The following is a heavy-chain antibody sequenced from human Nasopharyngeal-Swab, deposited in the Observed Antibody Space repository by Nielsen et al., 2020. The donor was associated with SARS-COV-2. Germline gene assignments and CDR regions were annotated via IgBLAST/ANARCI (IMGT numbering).Heavy chain of an antibody. CDR2: MYPRDSDT. V-gene: IGHV5-51*01. Sequence: GESLKISCKGSGYSFSSYWIGWVRQMPGKRLEWMGIMYPRDSDTRYSPSFQGQVTISADKSISTAYLQWSSLKASDTAMYYCATAYNGNYYWDYWGQGTLVTVSS. CDR3: ATAYNGNYYWDY. CDR1: GYSFSSYW. J-gene: IGHJ4*02. D-gene: IGHD1-7*01.